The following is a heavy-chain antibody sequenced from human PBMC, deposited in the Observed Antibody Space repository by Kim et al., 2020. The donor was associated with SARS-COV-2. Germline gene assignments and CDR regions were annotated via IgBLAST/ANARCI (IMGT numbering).Heavy chain of an antibody. D-gene: IGHD2-2*01. Sequence: GGSLRLSCAASGFTFSSYEMNWVRQAPGKGLEWVSYISSSGSTIYYADSVKGRFTISRDNAKNSLYLQMNSLRAEDTAVYYCARDPVQSRPRPYCSSTSCYIATTEGNFDYWGQGTLVTVSS. J-gene: IGHJ4*02. CDR3: ARDPVQSRPRPYCSSTSCYIATTEGNFDY. V-gene: IGHV3-48*03. CDR2: ISSSGSTI. CDR1: GFTFSSYE.